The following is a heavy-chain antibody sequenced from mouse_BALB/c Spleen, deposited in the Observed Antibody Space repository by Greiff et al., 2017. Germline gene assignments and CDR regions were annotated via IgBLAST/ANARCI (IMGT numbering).Heavy chain of an antibody. CDR2: ISSGSSTI. J-gene: IGHJ4*01. D-gene: IGHD2-4*01. Sequence: EVQRVESGGGLVQPGGSRKLSCAASGFTFSSFGMHWVRQAPEKGLEWVAYISSGSSTIYYADTVKGRFTISRDNPKNTLFLQMTSLRSEDTAMYYCAKIYYDYDGYYAMDYWGQGTSVTVSS. CDR1: GFTFSSFG. CDR3: AKIYYDYDGYYAMDY. V-gene: IGHV5-17*02.